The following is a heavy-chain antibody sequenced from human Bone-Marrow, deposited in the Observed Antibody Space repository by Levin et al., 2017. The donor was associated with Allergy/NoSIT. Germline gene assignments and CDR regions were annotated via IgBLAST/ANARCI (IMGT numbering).Heavy chain of an antibody. Sequence: WASVKVSCKASGGTFSSYAISWVRQAPGQGLEWMGGIIPIFGTANYAQKFQGRVTITADKSTSTAYMELSSLRSEDTAVYYCARAREGWSRNGVFNWFDPWGQGTLVTVSS. V-gene: IGHV1-69*06. CDR2: IIPIFGTA. J-gene: IGHJ5*02. D-gene: IGHD1-26*01. CDR1: GGTFSSYA. CDR3: ARAREGWSRNGVFNWFDP.